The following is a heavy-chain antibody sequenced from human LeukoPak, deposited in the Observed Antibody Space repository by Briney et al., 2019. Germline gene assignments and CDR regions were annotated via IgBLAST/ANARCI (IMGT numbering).Heavy chain of an antibody. CDR2: INSDGTST. CDR1: GFTFSTYW. Sequence: PGGSLRLSCAASGFTFSTYWMHWVRQAPGKGLVWISRINSDGTSTGYADSEKGRFTISRDNAKNTLYLQMNSLRDEDTALYYCSRGGYTGGPGHYWGQGTLVTVSS. D-gene: IGHD6-19*01. CDR3: SRGGYTGGPGHY. V-gene: IGHV3-74*01. J-gene: IGHJ4*02.